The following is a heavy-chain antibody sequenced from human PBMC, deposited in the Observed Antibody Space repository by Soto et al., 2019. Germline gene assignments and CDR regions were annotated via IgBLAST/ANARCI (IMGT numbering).Heavy chain of an antibody. J-gene: IGHJ4*02. CDR3: VKTGGDPYYNDF. CDR2: IYYSGST. D-gene: IGHD4-17*01. V-gene: IGHV4-4*02. Sequence: SETLSLTCAVSGGSLSSSTWWRGVRHPPGKALEWLGEIYYSGSTKNNPSVNSRVTISADQAKNDFSLRLNSVTAAATPVYYSVKTGGDPYYNDFWGQGILATVSS. CDR1: GGSLSSSTW.